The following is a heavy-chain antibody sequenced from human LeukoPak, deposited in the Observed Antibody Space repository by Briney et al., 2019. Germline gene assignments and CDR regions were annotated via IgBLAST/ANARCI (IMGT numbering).Heavy chain of an antibody. CDR2: IWYDGSNK. D-gene: IGHD6-19*01. CDR3: ARTQQWLVREHYYYGMDV. J-gene: IGHJ6*02. CDR1: GFTFNSYG. Sequence: PGGSLRLSCAASGFTFNSYGMHWVRQAPGKGLEWVAVIWYDGSNKYYADSVKGRFTISRDNSKNTLYLQMNTLRAEDTAVYYCARTQQWLVREHYYYGMDVWGQGTTVTVSS. V-gene: IGHV3-33*01.